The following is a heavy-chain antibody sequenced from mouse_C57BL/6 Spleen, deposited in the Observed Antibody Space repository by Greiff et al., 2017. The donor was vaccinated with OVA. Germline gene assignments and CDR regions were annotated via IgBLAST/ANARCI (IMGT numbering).Heavy chain of an antibody. J-gene: IGHJ3*01. CDR1: GYAFSSYW. V-gene: IGHV1-80*01. D-gene: IGHD1-2*01. CDR3: ARSNYYGPWFAY. Sequence: QVQLQQSGAELVKPGASVKISCKASGYAFSSYWMNWVKQRPGKGLEWIGQIYPGDGDTNYNGKFKGKATLTADKSSSTAYMPLSSLTSEYSAVYFCARSNYYGPWFAYWGQGTLVTVSA. CDR2: IYPGDGDT.